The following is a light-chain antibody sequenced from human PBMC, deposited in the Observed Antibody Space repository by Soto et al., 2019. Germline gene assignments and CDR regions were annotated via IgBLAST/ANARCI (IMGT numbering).Light chain of an antibody. CDR2: LNSDGSH. V-gene: IGLV4-69*01. J-gene: IGLJ2*01. Sequence: QAVVTQSPSASASLGASVKLTCTLSSGHSSYAIAWHQQQPEKGPRYLMKLNSDGSHSTGDGIPDRCSGSSSGAERYLTISSVQYEDEADYYCQTWGTGIRVFGGGTKVTVL. CDR1: SGHSSYA. CDR3: QTWGTGIRV.